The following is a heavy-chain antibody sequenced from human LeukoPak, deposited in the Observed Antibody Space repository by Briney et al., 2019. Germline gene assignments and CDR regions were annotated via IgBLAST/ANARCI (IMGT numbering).Heavy chain of an antibody. CDR1: GGTFSSYA. J-gene: IGHJ6*03. Sequence: SVKVSCKAPGGTFSSYAISWVRQAPGQGLEWMGGIIPIFGTANYAQKFQGRVTITTDESTSTAYMELSSLRSEDTAVYYCAVVVATYYYYYYMDVWGKGTTVTVSS. CDR3: AVVVATYYYYYYMDV. CDR2: IIPIFGTA. D-gene: IGHD2-15*01. V-gene: IGHV1-69*05.